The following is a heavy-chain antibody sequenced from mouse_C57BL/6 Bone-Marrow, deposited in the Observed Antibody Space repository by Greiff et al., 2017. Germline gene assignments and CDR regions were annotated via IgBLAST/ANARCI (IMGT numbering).Heavy chain of an antibody. V-gene: IGHV1-19*01. CDR1: GYTFTDYY. CDR3: ARGNHRFAY. J-gene: IGHJ3*01. CDR2: INPYNGGT. Sequence: VQLKQSGPVLVKPGASVKMSCKASGYTFTDYYMNWVKQSHGKSLEWIGVINPYNGGTSYNQKFKGKATLTVDKSSSTAYMELNSLTSEDSAVYYCARGNHRFAYWGQGTLVTVSA.